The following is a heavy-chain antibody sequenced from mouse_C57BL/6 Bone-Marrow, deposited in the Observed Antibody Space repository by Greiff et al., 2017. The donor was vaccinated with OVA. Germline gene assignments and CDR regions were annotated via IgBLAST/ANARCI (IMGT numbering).Heavy chain of an antibody. CDR3: ARGAYYYGSGAMDF. D-gene: IGHD1-1*01. CDR1: GYTFTDYY. Sequence: QVHVKQSGAELVRPGASVNLSCKASGYTFTDYYINWVKQRPGQGLEWIARIYPGSGNTYYNEKFKGKATLTAEKSSSTAYMQLSSLTSEDSAVYFCARGAYYYGSGAMDFWGQGTSVTVSS. CDR2: IYPGSGNT. V-gene: IGHV1-76*01. J-gene: IGHJ4*01.